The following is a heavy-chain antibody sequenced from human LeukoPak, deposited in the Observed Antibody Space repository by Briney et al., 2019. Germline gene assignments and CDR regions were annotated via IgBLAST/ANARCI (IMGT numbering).Heavy chain of an antibody. V-gene: IGHV3-66*01. CDR2: IYNFGST. CDR1: GFTVSSSY. D-gene: IGHD3-9*01. CDR3: ARVHGILTGYFNF. Sequence: PGGSLRLSCAASGFTVSSSYMSWVRQAPGKGLEWVSVIYNFGSTYYADSVKGRFTISRDNSKNTLYLQMNSLRAEDTAVYYCARVHGILTGYFNFWGQGTLVTVSS. J-gene: IGHJ4*02.